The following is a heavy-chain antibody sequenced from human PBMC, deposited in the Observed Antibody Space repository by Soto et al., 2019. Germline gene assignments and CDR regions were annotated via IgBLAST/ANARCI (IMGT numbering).Heavy chain of an antibody. CDR1: GGSISSGGCY. Sequence: SETLSLTCTVSGGSISSGGCYWSWIRQHPGKGLEWIGYIYYSGSTYYNPSLKSRVTISVDTSKNQFSLKLSSVTAADTAVYYCARARIRYSHRTLDYWGQGTLVTVSS. V-gene: IGHV4-31*03. J-gene: IGHJ4*02. CDR2: IYYSGST. D-gene: IGHD3-3*02. CDR3: ARARIRYSHRTLDY.